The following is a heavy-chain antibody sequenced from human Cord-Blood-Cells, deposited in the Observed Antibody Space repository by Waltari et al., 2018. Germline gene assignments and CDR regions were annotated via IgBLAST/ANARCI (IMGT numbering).Heavy chain of an antibody. V-gene: IGHV3-21*01. CDR2: ISSSSSYI. D-gene: IGHD6-13*01. CDR1: GFTFSSHS. CDR3: ARDSSSSWYYYYYGMDV. Sequence: EVQLVESGGGLVKPGGSLRLSCAASGFTFSSHSMNCVRQAPGKGVEWVSSISSSSSYIYYADSVKGRFTISRDNAKNSLYLQMNSLRAEDTAVYYCARDSSSSWYYYYYGMDVWGQGTTVTVSS. J-gene: IGHJ6*02.